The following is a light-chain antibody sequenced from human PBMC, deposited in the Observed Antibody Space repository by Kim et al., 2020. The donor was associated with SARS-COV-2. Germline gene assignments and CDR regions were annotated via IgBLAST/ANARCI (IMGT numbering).Light chain of an antibody. CDR3: QQYHNFRWT. J-gene: IGKJ1*01. V-gene: IGKV3-20*01. Sequence: EVVLTQSPGTLSLSPGERATLSCRASQSVDSVYLAWYQQKPGQAPRFVMSATSRRATGTPDRFSGSGSGTDFTLTISRLEPEDFAVYYCQQYHNFRWTFGQGTKVDIK. CDR2: ATS. CDR1: QSVDSVY.